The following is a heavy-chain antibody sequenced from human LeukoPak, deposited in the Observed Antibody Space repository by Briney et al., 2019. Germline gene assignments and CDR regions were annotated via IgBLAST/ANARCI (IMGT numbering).Heavy chain of an antibody. Sequence: KPSETLSLTCTVSGGSISSYYWSWIRLPAGKGLEWIGRIYNSGNSNYSPSLKSRVTMSVDTSKNQVSLRLTSVTAADTAVYYCARLGTGYDSSGYSIGWFDPWGQGTLVTVSS. CDR2: IYNSGNS. CDR1: GGSISSYY. J-gene: IGHJ5*02. CDR3: ARLGTGYDSSGYSIGWFDP. D-gene: IGHD3-22*01. V-gene: IGHV4-4*07.